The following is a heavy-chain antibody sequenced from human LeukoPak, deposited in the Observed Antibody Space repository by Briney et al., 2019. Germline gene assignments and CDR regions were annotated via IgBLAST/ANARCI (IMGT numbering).Heavy chain of an antibody. V-gene: IGHV3-11*04. CDR3: ARDRQLWSLYYYYMDV. D-gene: IGHD5-18*01. CDR1: GFTLSDYY. CDR2: ISSSGSTI. Sequence: GGSLRLSCAASGFTLSDYYISWIRQAPGKGLEWVSYISSSGSTIYYADSVKGRFTISRDNAKNSLYLQMNSLRAEDTAVYYCARDRQLWSLYYYYMDVWGKGTTVTVPS. J-gene: IGHJ6*03.